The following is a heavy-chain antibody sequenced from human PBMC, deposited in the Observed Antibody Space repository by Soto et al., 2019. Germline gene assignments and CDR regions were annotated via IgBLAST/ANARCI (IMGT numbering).Heavy chain of an antibody. V-gene: IGHV3-23*01. CDR3: ARTVAADH. Sequence: EVQLLESGGGLVQPGGSLRLSCAASGFTFSSYAMTWVRQAPGKGLEWVSAVSGDGVNRYYADSVKGRFTISRDNSRNTLYLQMNSLRAEDTAVYYCARTVAADHWGQGTLVPVSS. J-gene: IGHJ4*02. D-gene: IGHD6-19*01. CDR1: GFTFSSYA. CDR2: VSGDGVNR.